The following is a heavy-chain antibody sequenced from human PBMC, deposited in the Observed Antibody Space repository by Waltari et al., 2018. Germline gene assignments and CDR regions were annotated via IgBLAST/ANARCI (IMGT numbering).Heavy chain of an antibody. D-gene: IGHD6-6*01. CDR1: GYTFTSYD. CDR2: MNPNSGNT. V-gene: IGHV1-8*01. J-gene: IGHJ5*02. Sequence: VQLVQSGAEVKKPGESLKISCKGSGYTFTSYDINWVRQATGQGLEWMGWMNPNSGNTGYAQKFQGRVTMTRNTSISTAYMELSSLRSEDTAVYYCARRVNAARKGNWFDPWGQGTLVTVSS. CDR3: ARRVNAARKGNWFDP.